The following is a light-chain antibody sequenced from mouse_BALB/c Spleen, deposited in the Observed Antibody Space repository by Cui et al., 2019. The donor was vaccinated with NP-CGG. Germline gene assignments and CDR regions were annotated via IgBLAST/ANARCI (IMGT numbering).Light chain of an antibody. J-gene: IGKJ5*01. CDR1: SSVSSSY. Sequence: QIAITQSPEIMSASLVERVTMTCTASSSVSSSYLHWCQQKPGSSPKLWIYSTSNLASGVPARFSGSGSGTSYSLTISSMEAEDAATYYCHQYHRSPPTFGAGTKLELK. CDR3: HQYHRSPPT. V-gene: IGKV4-74*01. CDR2: STS.